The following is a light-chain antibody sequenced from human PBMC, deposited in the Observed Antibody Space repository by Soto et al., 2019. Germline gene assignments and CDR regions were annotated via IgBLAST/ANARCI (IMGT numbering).Light chain of an antibody. CDR3: QQYDLAIT. CDR2: VAS. J-gene: IGKJ3*01. CDR1: QTISNKY. Sequence: EVVLTQSPGTLSLSPGERATLSCRASQTISNKYLAWYQQKPGHAPRLIIHVASNRASGIPDRFSGRGSGTYFTLIISRLEPEDLAVYYCQQYDLAITFGPGTRVDI. V-gene: IGKV3-20*01.